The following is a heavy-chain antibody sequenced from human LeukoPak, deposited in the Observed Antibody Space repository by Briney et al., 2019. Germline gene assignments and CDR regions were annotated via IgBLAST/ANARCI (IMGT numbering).Heavy chain of an antibody. CDR1: GGSISSSSYY. CDR2: IYYSGST. J-gene: IGHJ4*02. Sequence: NPSETLSLTCTVSGGSISSSSYYWGWIRQPPGKGLEWIGSIYYSGSTYYSPSLKSRVTMSVDTSKNQFSLKLSSVTAADTAVYYCARLTSTYYYGSGSYYSFDYWGQGTLVTVSS. CDR3: ARLTSTYYYGSGSYYSFDY. V-gene: IGHV4-39*01. D-gene: IGHD3-10*01.